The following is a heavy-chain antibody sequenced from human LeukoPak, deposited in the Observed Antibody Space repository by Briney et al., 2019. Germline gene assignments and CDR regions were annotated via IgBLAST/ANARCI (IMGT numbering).Heavy chain of an antibody. CDR2: INPNSGGT. D-gene: IGHD6-13*01. Sequence: ASVKVSCKASGYTFTGYYMHWVRQAPGQGLEWMGWINPNSGGTNYAQKFQGRVTMTRDTSISTAYMELSRLRSDDTAVYYCARRGFSSSWYSYSYWGQGTLVTVSS. V-gene: IGHV1-2*02. J-gene: IGHJ4*02. CDR3: ARRGFSSSWYSYSY. CDR1: GYTFTGYY.